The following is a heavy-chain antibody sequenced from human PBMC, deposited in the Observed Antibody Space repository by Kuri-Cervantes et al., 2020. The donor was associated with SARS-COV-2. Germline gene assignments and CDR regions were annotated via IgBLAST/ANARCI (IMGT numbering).Heavy chain of an antibody. CDR2: INTNTGTP. Sequence: ASVKVSCKDSGYTFTQYDINWVRQAPGLGLEWMGSINTNTGTPTYAQGFTGRFVFSLDTSVSTAYLQISSLKAEDTAVYYCARDPGLSTIFGVVIPNYYYYMDVWGKGTTVTVSS. D-gene: IGHD3-3*01. J-gene: IGHJ6*03. V-gene: IGHV7-4-1*02. CDR1: GYTFTQYD. CDR3: ARDPGLSTIFGVVIPNYYYYMDV.